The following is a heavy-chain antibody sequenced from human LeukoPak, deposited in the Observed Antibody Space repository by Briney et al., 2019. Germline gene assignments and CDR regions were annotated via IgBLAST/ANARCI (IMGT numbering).Heavy chain of an antibody. J-gene: IGHJ4*02. CDR1: GFTFNDYA. Sequence: PGRSLRLYCAASGFTFNDYAMHWVRQPPGKGLEWPSIISYNSGYIGYADSVKGRFTVSRDNTEDSVYLQMNSLRPEDTAIYFCAKVRGTYSSGFFFDSWGQGALVTVSS. CDR2: ISYNSGYI. V-gene: IGHV3-9*01. D-gene: IGHD6-19*01. CDR3: AKVRGTYSSGFFFDS.